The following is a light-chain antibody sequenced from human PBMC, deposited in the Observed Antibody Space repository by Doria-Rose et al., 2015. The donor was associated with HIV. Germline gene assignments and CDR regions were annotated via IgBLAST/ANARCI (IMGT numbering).Light chain of an antibody. Sequence: DIRLTQSPSSLSASVGDRVTITCRANQSINTYLNWYQQRPARAPKLLIFAASSLQSGVPSRFSGSGSGTEFTITISSLQPEDFATYYCQQSYTIPLTFGGGTKVEI. V-gene: IGKV1-39*01. J-gene: IGKJ4*01. CDR1: QSINTY. CDR2: AAS. CDR3: QQSYTIPLT.